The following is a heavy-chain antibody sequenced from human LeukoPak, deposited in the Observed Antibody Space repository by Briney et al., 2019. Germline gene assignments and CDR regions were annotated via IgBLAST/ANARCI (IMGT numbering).Heavy chain of an antibody. D-gene: IGHD6-19*01. CDR3: ARLGIAVAEIDY. CDR1: GGSISSGGYY. J-gene: IGHJ4*02. Sequence: PSETLSLTCTVSGGSISSGGYYWSWIRQHPGKGLEWIGYIYYSGSTNYNPSLKSRVTISVDTSKNQFSLKLSSVTAADTAVYYCARLGIAVAEIDYWGQGTLVTVSS. V-gene: IGHV4-61*08. CDR2: IYYSGST.